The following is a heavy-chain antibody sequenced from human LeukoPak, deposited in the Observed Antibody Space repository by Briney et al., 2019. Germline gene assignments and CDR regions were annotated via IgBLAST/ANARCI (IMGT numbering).Heavy chain of an antibody. V-gene: IGHV3-11*01. CDR2: ISSSGSTI. D-gene: IGHD3-10*01. CDR3: STLKVRGVIRDLCY. J-gene: IGHJ4*01. CDR1: GFTFSDYY. Sequence: GGSLRLSCAASGFTFSDYYMSWIRQAPGKGLEGVSYISSSGSTIYYADSVKGRFTISRDNAKNSLYLQMNSLRAEDTAVYYWSTLKVRGVIRDLCYWGQGTPVTGPS.